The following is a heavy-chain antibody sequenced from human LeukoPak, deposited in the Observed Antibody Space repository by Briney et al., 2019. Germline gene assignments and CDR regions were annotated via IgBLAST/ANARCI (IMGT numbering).Heavy chain of an antibody. J-gene: IGHJ6*02. CDR3: ARCPRGVVVAGIDYYYGMDV. Sequence: GGSLRLSCAASGFTVSSNYMSWVRQAPGKGLEWVSVIYSGGSTYYADSVKGRFTISRDNSKNMLYLQMNSLRAEDTAVYYCARCPRGVVVAGIDYYYGMDVWGQGTTVTVSS. CDR2: IYSGGST. CDR1: GFTVSSNY. V-gene: IGHV3-66*02. D-gene: IGHD6-19*01.